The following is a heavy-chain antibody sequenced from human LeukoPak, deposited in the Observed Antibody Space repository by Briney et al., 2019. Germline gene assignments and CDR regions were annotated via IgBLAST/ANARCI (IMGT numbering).Heavy chain of an antibody. J-gene: IGHJ4*02. D-gene: IGHD5-12*01. CDR3: ARDLGGYDSAGFDY. CDR1: GYTFTGYY. Sequence: GASVKVSCKASGYTFTGYYMHWVRQAPGQGLEWMGRINPNSGGTNYAQKFQGRVTMTRDTSTSTVYMELSSLRSEDTAVYYCARDLGGYDSAGFDYWGQGTLVTVSS. CDR2: INPNSGGT. V-gene: IGHV1-2*06.